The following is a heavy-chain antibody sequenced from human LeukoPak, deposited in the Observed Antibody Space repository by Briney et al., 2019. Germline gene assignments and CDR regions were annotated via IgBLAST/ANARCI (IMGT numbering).Heavy chain of an antibody. V-gene: IGHV3-7*01. J-gene: IGHJ4*02. D-gene: IGHD3-3*01. CDR3: ARVADYDFLSGYYSPFDH. Sequence: GGSLRLSCAASGFSFSRYWMTWVRQAPGKGLEWVANIKGDESDDHYVASVRGRFTISRDNAKRSLYLQMNNLRAEDKGVYYCARVADYDFLSGYYSPFDHWGQGVLVIVSS. CDR2: IKGDESDD. CDR1: GFSFSRYW.